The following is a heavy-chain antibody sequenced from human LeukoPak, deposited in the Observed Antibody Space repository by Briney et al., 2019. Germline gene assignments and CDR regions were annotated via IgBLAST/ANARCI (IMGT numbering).Heavy chain of an antibody. CDR3: AITTFLPQNYYYYYMDV. CDR2: IIPIFGTA. V-gene: IGHV1-69*05. Sequence: GASVKVSCKASGYTFTSYYMHWVRQAPGQGLEWMGGIIPIFGTANYAQKFQGRVTITTDESTSTAYMELSSLRSEDTAVYYCAITTFLPQNYYYYYMDVWGKGTTVTVSS. CDR1: GYTFTSYY. D-gene: IGHD2/OR15-2a*01. J-gene: IGHJ6*03.